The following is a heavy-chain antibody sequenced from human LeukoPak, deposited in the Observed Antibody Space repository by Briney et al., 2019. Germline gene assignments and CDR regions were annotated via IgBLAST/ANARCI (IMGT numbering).Heavy chain of an antibody. CDR2: IYSGGST. V-gene: IGHV3-53*01. CDR3: ARGPPSAYCGGDCYWYFDL. D-gene: IGHD2-21*02. J-gene: IGHJ2*01. Sequence: PGGSLRLSCAASGFTVSSNYMSWVRQAPGKGLEWVSVIYSGGSTYYADSVKGRFTISRDNSKNTLYLQMNSLRAEDTAVYYCARGPPSAYCGGDCYWYFDLWGRGTLVTASS. CDR1: GFTVSSNY.